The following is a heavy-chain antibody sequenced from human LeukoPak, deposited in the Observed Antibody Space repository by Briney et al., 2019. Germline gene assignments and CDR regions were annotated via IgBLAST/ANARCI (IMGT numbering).Heavy chain of an antibody. CDR1: GGSFSGYY. V-gene: IGHV4-34*01. J-gene: IGHJ4*02. Sequence: PSETLSLTCAVYGGSFSGYYWSWIRQPPGKGLEWIGEINHSGSTNYNPSLKSRVTMSVDTSKSQFSLKLSSVTAADTAVYYCARARASGRSGFDYWGQGTLVTVSS. CDR3: ARARASGRSGFDY. D-gene: IGHD2-15*01. CDR2: INHSGST.